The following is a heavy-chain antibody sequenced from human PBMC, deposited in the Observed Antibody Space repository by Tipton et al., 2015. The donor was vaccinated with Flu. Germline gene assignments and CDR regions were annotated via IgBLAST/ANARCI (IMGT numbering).Heavy chain of an antibody. Sequence: SLRLSCAASGFTFSSHWMTWVRQAPGKGLEWVANINQDGSEKYYVDSVKGRFTTSRDNAKNSLYLQMNSLRVEDTAVYYCARVVYDYIWGSYFEYWGQGTLATVSS. J-gene: IGHJ4*02. D-gene: IGHD3-16*01. CDR3: ARVVYDYIWGSYFEY. V-gene: IGHV3-7*01. CDR2: INQDGSEK. CDR1: GFTFSSHW.